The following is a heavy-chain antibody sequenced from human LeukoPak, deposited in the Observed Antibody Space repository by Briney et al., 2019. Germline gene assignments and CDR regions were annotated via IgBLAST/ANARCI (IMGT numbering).Heavy chain of an antibody. Sequence: ASVTVSCKASGYTFTSYAMHWVRQAPGQRLEWMGWINAGNGNTKYSQKFQGRVTITRDTSASTAYMELSSLRSEDTAVYYCARDSDGYNSFDYWGQGTLVTVSS. V-gene: IGHV1-3*01. CDR3: ARDSDGYNSFDY. CDR2: INAGNGNT. J-gene: IGHJ4*02. CDR1: GYTFTSYA. D-gene: IGHD5-24*01.